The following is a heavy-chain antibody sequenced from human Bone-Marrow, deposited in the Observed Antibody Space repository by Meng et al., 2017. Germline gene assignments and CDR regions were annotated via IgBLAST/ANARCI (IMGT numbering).Heavy chain of an antibody. D-gene: IGHD4-11*01. Sequence: QGQLKQWGAGLLKPSETLSLTCAVYGGSFSDYYWSWVRQPPGKGLEWIGEINHSGSTNYNPSLESRATISVDTSQNNLSLRLSSVTAADSAVYYCARGPTTMAHDFDYWGQGTLVTVSS. CDR1: GGSFSDYY. J-gene: IGHJ4*02. V-gene: IGHV4-34*01. CDR3: ARGPTTMAHDFDY. CDR2: INHSGST.